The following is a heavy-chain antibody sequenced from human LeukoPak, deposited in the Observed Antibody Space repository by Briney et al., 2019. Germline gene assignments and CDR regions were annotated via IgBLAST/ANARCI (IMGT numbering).Heavy chain of an antibody. CDR3: ASSAYGALNGHVTYSSGDDAFDI. Sequence: SQTLSLTCAISGDSVSSNSAAWNWIRQSPSRGLEWLGRTYYRSKWYNDYAVSVKSRITINPDTSKNQFSLQLNSVTPEDTAVYYCASSAYGALNGHVTYSSGDDAFDIWGQGTMVTVSS. CDR1: GDSVSSNSAA. D-gene: IGHD6-19*01. CDR2: TYYRSKWYN. V-gene: IGHV6-1*01. J-gene: IGHJ3*02.